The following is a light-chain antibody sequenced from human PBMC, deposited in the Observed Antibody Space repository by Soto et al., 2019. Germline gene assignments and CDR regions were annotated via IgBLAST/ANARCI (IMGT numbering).Light chain of an antibody. Sequence: QPVLTQPPSVSGAPGQRVTISCTGSSSNIGANYDVHWYQQRPGTAPKLLIFGNNHRPSGVPDRFSGSKSATSASLAITGLQAEDEGDYYCQSYDTTRSARYVFGTGTKLTVL. J-gene: IGLJ1*01. CDR2: GNN. CDR3: QSYDTTRSARYV. V-gene: IGLV1-40*01. CDR1: SSNIGANYD.